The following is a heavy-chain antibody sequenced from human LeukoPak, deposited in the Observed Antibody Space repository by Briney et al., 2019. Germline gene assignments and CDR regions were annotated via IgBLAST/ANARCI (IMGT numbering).Heavy chain of an antibody. J-gene: IGHJ6*02. D-gene: IGHD1-26*01. CDR2: ISTYNGNT. CDR3: ARDQSRDLLVYHYHMDV. CDR1: GYTFTSYG. V-gene: IGHV1-18*01. Sequence: ASVKVSCKASGYTFTSYGISWVRQAPGQGLEWMGWISTYNGNTNFAQKLQGRVTMTTDTSTNTAYMELRSLRSDDTAVYYCARDQSRDLLVYHYHMDVWGQGTTVTVSS.